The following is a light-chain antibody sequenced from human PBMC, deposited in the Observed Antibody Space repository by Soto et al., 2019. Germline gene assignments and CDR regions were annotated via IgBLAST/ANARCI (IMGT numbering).Light chain of an antibody. V-gene: IGKV1-5*01. CDR3: QQYATSSTT. J-gene: IGKJ2*01. CDR2: AAY. Sequence: DIQMTQSPSTLSASVGDRVTFTCRASQSISRWLAWYQQRPREAPKLLLSAAYSFASGLTSRFRGSGSGPEFPLTISSLQPSDFATYFCQQYATSSTTLGQGTKLEI. CDR1: QSISRW.